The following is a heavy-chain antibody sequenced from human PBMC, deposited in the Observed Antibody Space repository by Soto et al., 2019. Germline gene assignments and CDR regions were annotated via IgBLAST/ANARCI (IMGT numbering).Heavy chain of an antibody. CDR2: VLYDGSKT. J-gene: IGHJ4*02. CDR1: GFTFSNNA. Sequence: QVQLVESGGGVVQPGRSLRLSCAASGFTFSNNAMHWVRQAPGKGLEWVAVVLYDGSKTYYADSVKGRFTISREHSKNTLYMQMNSLIVEDTALYYCAKRKGDGSVRWYALDSWGQGTLVTVSS. D-gene: IGHD2-15*01. V-gene: IGHV3-30*18. CDR3: AKRKGDGSVRWYALDS.